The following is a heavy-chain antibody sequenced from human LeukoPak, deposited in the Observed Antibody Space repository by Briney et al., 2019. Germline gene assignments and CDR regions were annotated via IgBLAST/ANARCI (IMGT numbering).Heavy chain of an antibody. CDR1: GFTFSSYW. Sequence: GGSLRLSCAASGFTFSSYWMSWVRQAPGKGLEWVANIKQDGSEKYYVDSVKGRFTISRDNAKNSLYLQMNSLRAEDTAVYYCARDGRDGYHLKFLDYWGQGTLVTVSS. D-gene: IGHD5-24*01. CDR2: IKQDGSEK. CDR3: ARDGRDGYHLKFLDY. J-gene: IGHJ4*02. V-gene: IGHV3-7*01.